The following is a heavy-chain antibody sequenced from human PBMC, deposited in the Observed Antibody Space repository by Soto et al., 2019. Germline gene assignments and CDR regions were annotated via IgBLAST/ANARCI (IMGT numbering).Heavy chain of an antibody. CDR3: ARVPDY. Sequence: PSVTLSLTGPLSRGSISGGGYYWSWIRRPPGRGLGWLGYTYHRGSIYYTPSLKSRVPISVDRSKTQFSLKLSPVTAGDTAVYYGARVPDYWGQG. CDR1: RGSISGGGYY. CDR2: TYHRGSI. J-gene: IGHJ4*02. V-gene: IGHV4-30-2*01.